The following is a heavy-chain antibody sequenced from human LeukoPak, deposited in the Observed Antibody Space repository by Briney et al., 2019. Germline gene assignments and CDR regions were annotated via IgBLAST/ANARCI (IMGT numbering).Heavy chain of an antibody. Sequence: SETLSLTCAVYGGSFSGYYWSWIRQPPGKGLEWIGEINHRGSANYNPSLKSRVTISVDTSQNQFSLQLTSVTAADTAVYYCARQITIFGVVIINAFDIWGQGTMVTVSS. CDR1: GGSFSGYY. D-gene: IGHD3-3*01. CDR2: INHRGSA. J-gene: IGHJ3*02. V-gene: IGHV4-34*01. CDR3: ARQITIFGVVIINAFDI.